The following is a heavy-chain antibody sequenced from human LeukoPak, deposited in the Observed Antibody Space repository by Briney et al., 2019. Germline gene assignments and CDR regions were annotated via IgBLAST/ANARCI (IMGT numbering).Heavy chain of an antibody. CDR3: AKDRGAFDI. CDR2: ISGSGGST. CDR1: GFTFSSYA. J-gene: IGHJ3*02. V-gene: IGHV3-23*01. Sequence: GRSLRLSCAAAGFTFSSYAMSWVRQAPRNGLEWVSAISGSGGSTYYADSVKGRFTISRDNSKNTLYLQMNSLRAEDTAVYYCAKDRGAFDIWGQGTMVTVSS.